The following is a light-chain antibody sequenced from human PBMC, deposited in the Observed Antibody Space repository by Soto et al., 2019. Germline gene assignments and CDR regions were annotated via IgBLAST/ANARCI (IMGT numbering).Light chain of an antibody. V-gene: IGKV3-20*01. Sequence: EVVLTQSPGTLSLSPGERATLSCRASQNIRGNELAWYQQKPGQAPRLLIYRGSSRATGIPDRFTGRGSGTEFTLTITRLEPEDFAVYYCQDYGTSAPWTFDQGTKVEIK. J-gene: IGKJ1*01. CDR2: RGS. CDR1: QNIRGNE. CDR3: QDYGTSAPWT.